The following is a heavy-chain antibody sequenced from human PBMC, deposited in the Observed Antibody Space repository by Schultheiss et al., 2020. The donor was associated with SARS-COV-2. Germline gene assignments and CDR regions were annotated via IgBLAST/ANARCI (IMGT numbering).Heavy chain of an antibody. V-gene: IGHV3-21*01. CDR1: GFTFSSYS. J-gene: IGHJ3*02. CDR3: ARDLPYYYDSSGYWSPDAFDI. CDR2: ISSSSSYI. Sequence: GESLKISCAASGFTFSSYSMNWVRQAPGKGLEWVSSISSSSSYIYYADSVKGRFTISRDNAKNSLYLQMNSLRAEDTAVYYCARDLPYYYDSSGYWSPDAFDIWGQGTMVTVSS. D-gene: IGHD3-22*01.